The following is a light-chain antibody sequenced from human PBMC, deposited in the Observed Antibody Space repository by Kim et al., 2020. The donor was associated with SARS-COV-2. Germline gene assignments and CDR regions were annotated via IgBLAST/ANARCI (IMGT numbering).Light chain of an antibody. CDR1: QSVDGY. J-gene: IGKJ5*01. Sequence: SLSPGDRATLSCRASQSVDGYLAWLQQEPGQAPRLLISNASNRAAGVPARFSGSGSGTDFTLSISSLEPEDFAVYYCQQRRKSITFGQGTRLEIK. CDR2: NAS. V-gene: IGKV3-11*01. CDR3: QQRRKSIT.